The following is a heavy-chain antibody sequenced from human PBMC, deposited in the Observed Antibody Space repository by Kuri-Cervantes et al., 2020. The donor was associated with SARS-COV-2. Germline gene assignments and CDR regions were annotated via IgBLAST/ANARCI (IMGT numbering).Heavy chain of an antibody. D-gene: IGHD3-22*01. V-gene: IGHV1-18*04. CDR1: GYTFTSYG. Sequence: ASVKVSCKASGYTFTSYGISWVRQAPGQGLEWMGWISAYNGNTNYAQKLQGRVTMTTDTSTSTAYMELRSLRSDDTAVYYCARVPYPPLRRDDYYYDSSIPWYYYYGMDVWGQGTTVTVSS. CDR3: ARVPYPPLRRDDYYYDSSIPWYYYYGMDV. J-gene: IGHJ6*02. CDR2: ISAYNGNT.